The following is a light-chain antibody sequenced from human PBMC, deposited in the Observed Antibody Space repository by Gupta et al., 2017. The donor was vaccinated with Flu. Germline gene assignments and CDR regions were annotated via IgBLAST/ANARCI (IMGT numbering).Light chain of an antibody. J-gene: IGKJ5*01. CDR3: QQYSNLPIT. CDR2: DAS. V-gene: IGKV1-33*01. CDR1: QSISNF. Sequence: PSSLSASVGDRVTITCQASQSISNFFNWYQQKPGKAPMLLIYDASNLETGVPSRFSGGGSGTDFTFTISSLQPEGIATYYCQQYSNLPITFGQGTRLEIE.